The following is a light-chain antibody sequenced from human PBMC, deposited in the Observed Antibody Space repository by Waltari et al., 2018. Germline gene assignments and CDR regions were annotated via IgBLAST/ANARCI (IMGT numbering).Light chain of an antibody. CDR1: SSHTGPYY. Sequence: QSVLTQPPSASGTPGQRVTLSCSGRSSHTGPYYVYWYQLPPGTAPKLLLSKNGQRPSGVPDRFSASKSGTSASLAISGLRSEDEADYYCAAWDDSLSGVIFGGGTKLTVL. J-gene: IGLJ2*01. CDR2: KNG. CDR3: AAWDDSLSGVI. V-gene: IGLV1-47*01.